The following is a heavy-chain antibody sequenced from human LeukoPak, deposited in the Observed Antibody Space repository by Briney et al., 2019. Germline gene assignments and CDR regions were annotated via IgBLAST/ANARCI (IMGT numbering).Heavy chain of an antibody. CDR2: IYHGGTT. J-gene: IGHJ4*02. V-gene: IGHV4-30-2*01. CDR3: ATNSGSGSYFDY. D-gene: IGHD3-10*01. Sequence: PSQTLSLTCAVSGGSISSGGYSWSWLWQPPGKGLEWIGYIYHGGTTNYNPSLKSRVTISVDKSKNQFSLNLTSVTAADTAVYYCATNSGSGSYFDYWGQGTLVTVSS. CDR1: GGSISSGGYS.